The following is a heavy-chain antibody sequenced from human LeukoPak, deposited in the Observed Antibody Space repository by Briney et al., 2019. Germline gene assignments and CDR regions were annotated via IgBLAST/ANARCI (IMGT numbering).Heavy chain of an antibody. V-gene: IGHV5-10-1*04. CDR1: GYSFTNYW. D-gene: IGHD6-19*01. CDR3: ARRRAVAGVYYFDY. Sequence: GESLRISCKGSGYSFTNYWISWVRQMPGKGLEWMGRVDPSDSSSDYSPSFQGQVTISADKSISTAYLQWSSLKASDTAMYYCARRRAVAGVYYFDYWGQGTLVTVSS. CDR2: VDPSDSSS. J-gene: IGHJ4*02.